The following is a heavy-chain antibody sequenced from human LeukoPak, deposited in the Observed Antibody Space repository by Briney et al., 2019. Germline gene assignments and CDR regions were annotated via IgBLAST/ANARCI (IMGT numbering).Heavy chain of an antibody. CDR2: ISGSGGST. J-gene: IGHJ4*02. Sequence: GGSLRPSCAASGFTFSSYAMSWVRQAPGKGLEWVSAISGSGGSTYHADSVKGRFTISRDNSKNTLYLQMNSLRAEDTAVYYCAKKGQADDGGKPDWGQGNLVTVSS. V-gene: IGHV3-23*01. CDR3: AKKGQADDGGKPD. CDR1: GFTFSSYA.